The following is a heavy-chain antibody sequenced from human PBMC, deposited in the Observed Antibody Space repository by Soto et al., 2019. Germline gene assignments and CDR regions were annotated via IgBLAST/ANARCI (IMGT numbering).Heavy chain of an antibody. Sequence: PSETLSLTCTVSGGSISSYYWSWIRQPPWKGLEWIGYIYYSGITNYNPSLKSRVTISVDTSMNQFSLKLSSVTAADTAVYYCARDQTRNKCYDYWRQGTLVTVSS. CDR3: ARDQTRNKCYDY. CDR1: GGSISSYY. J-gene: IGHJ4*02. D-gene: IGHD2-15*01. V-gene: IGHV4-59*01. CDR2: IYYSGIT.